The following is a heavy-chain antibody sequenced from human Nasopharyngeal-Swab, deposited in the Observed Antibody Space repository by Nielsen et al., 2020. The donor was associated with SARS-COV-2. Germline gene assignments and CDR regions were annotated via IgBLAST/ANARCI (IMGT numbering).Heavy chain of an antibody. CDR2: LSAYNGNR. Sequence: ASVKVSCKASGYTFTTYGISWVRQAPGQGLEWMGWLSAYNGNRNYAQKFQGRVTMTTDTSTSTAYMELRSLRSDDTALYYCARVWEDWNYGDYWGQGTLVTVSP. CDR3: ARVWEDWNYGDY. D-gene: IGHD1-7*01. CDR1: GYTFTTYG. J-gene: IGHJ4*02. V-gene: IGHV1-18*01.